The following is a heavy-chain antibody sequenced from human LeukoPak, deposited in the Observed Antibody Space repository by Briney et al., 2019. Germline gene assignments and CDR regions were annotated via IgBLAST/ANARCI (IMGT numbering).Heavy chain of an antibody. D-gene: IGHD3-3*01. CDR1: GFTFSSYS. CDR2: ISSSSSYI. Sequence: GGSLRLSCAASGFTFSSYSMNWVRQAPGKGLEWVSSISSSSSYIYYADSVKGRFTISRDNAKNSLYLQMNSLRAEDTAVYYCARGNLYYDFWSGSEVYYYGMDVWGQGTTVTVSS. J-gene: IGHJ6*02. V-gene: IGHV3-21*01. CDR3: ARGNLYYDFWSGSEVYYYGMDV.